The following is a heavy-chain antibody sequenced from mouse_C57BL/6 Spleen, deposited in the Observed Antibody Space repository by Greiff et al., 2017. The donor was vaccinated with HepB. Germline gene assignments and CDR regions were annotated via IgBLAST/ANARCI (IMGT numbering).Heavy chain of an antibody. J-gene: IGHJ4*01. CDR3: ARSCYDYDGFSAYGDY. Sequence: VMLVESGPELVKPGASVKISCKASGYAFSSSWMNWVKQRPGKGLEWIGRIYPGDGDTNYNGKFKGKATLTADKSSSTAYMQLSSLTSEDSAVYFCARSCYDYDGFSAYGDYWGQGTSVTVSS. CDR1: GYAFSSSW. CDR2: IYPGDGDT. D-gene: IGHD2-4*01. V-gene: IGHV1-82*01.